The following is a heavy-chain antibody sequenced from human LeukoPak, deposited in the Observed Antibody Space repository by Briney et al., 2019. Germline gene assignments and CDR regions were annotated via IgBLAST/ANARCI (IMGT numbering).Heavy chain of an antibody. CDR1: GFTFSSYW. Sequence: PGGSLRLSCAASGFTFSSYWMSWVCQAPGKGLEWVANINQVGSEKYYVDSVKGRFTISRDNARNSLYLQMNSLRAEDTAVYYCARIKDYYYYYMDVWGKGTTVTVSS. J-gene: IGHJ6*03. V-gene: IGHV3-7*03. CDR2: INQVGSEK. CDR3: ARIKDYYYYYMDV.